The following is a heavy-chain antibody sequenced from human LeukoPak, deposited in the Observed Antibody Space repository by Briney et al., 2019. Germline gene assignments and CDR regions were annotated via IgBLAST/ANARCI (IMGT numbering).Heavy chain of an antibody. Sequence: GGSLRLSCAASGFTFSTYWSTWVRQAPGQGLEWVANIKQDGSERHYVDSVKGRFTISRDNAKNSLYLQMNSLRAEDTAVYYCARDRQIAYWGQGTLVTVSA. CDR1: GFTFSTYW. J-gene: IGHJ4*02. CDR3: ARDRQIAY. V-gene: IGHV3-7*01. CDR2: IKQDGSER.